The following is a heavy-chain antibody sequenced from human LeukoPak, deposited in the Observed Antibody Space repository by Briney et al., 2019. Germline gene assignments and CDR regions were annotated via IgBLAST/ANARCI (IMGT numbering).Heavy chain of an antibody. CDR1: GYTLTSYG. CDR3: ARDRWSGYYGSGSYYLYYGMDV. J-gene: IGHJ6*02. V-gene: IGHV1-18*01. Sequence: ASVKVSCKASGYTLTSYGISWVRQAPGQGLEWMGWISAYNGNTNYAQKLQGRVTMTTDTFTSTAYMELRSLRSDDTAVYYCARDRWSGYYGSGSYYLYYGMDVWGQGTTVTVSS. D-gene: IGHD3-10*01. CDR2: ISAYNGNT.